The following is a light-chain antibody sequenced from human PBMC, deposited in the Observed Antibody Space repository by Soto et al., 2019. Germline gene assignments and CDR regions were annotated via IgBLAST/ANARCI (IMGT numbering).Light chain of an antibody. V-gene: IGLV1-40*01. Sequence: QPVLTQPPSVSGAPGQRVTISCTGSSSNIGAGYDVHWYQHLPGTAPKLLIYGNSNRPSGVPDRFSGSKSGTSASLAITGLQAEDEADYYCQSYDNSLSGLYVFGPGTKLTVL. CDR3: QSYDNSLSGLYV. CDR2: GNS. CDR1: SSNIGAGYD. J-gene: IGLJ1*01.